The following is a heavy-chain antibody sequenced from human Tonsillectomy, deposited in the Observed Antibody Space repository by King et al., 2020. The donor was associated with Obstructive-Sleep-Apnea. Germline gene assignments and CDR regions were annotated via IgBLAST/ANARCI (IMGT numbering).Heavy chain of an antibody. J-gene: IGHJ5*02. CDR3: ARSDIVVVVSATKSSNWFDP. V-gene: IGHV4-34*01. CDR2: INHSGST. CDR1: GGSFRGYY. Sequence: VQLQQWGAGLLKPSETLSLTCAVYGGSFRGYYWTWVRQPPDKGLEWIGEINHSGSTNYNPSLNSRVTISVDTSKNQFSLNLNSVTAADTAVYYCARSDIVVVVSATKSSNWFDPWGQGTLVTVSS. D-gene: IGHD2-15*01.